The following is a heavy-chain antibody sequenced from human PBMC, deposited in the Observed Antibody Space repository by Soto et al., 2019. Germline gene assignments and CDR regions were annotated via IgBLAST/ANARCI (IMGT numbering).Heavy chain of an antibody. CDR3: ARGMVGAPALGMAPGPELDY. D-gene: IGHD1-26*01. J-gene: IGHJ4*02. CDR1: GYTFTSYA. Sequence: QVQLVQSGAEVKKPGASVKVSCKASGYTFTSYAMHWVRQAPGQRLEWMGWINAGNGNTKYSQKFQGRVTITRDTSAGTAYMELSSLRSEDTAVYYCARGMVGAPALGMAPGPELDYWGQGTLVTVSS. CDR2: INAGNGNT. V-gene: IGHV1-3*01.